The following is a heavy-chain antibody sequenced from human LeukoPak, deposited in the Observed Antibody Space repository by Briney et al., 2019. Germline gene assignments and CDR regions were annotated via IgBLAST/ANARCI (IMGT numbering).Heavy chain of an antibody. V-gene: IGHV1-18*01. CDR1: GYTFTSYG. CDR2: ISAYNGNT. Sequence: GASVKVSCKASGYTFTSYGISWVRQAPGQGLEWMGWISAYNGNTNYAQKLQGRVTMTTDTSTSTAYMELRSLRSDDTAVYYCAIEGRSVGWNDVRGPIDYWGQGTLVTVSS. CDR3: AIEGRSVGWNDVRGPIDY. D-gene: IGHD1-1*01. J-gene: IGHJ4*02.